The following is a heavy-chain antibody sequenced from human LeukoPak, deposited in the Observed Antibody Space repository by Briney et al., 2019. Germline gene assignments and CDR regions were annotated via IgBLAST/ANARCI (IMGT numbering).Heavy chain of an antibody. CDR3: ARLKSRIAVAALGAFDI. J-gene: IGHJ3*02. CDR1: GYTFTSYG. Sequence: ASVKVSCKASGYTFTSYGISWVRQAPGQGLEWMGWISAYNGNTNYAQKLQGRVTMTTDTSTSTAYMELRSLRSDDTAVYYCARLKSRIAVAALGAFDIWGQGTMVTVSS. CDR2: ISAYNGNT. D-gene: IGHD6-19*01. V-gene: IGHV1-18*01.